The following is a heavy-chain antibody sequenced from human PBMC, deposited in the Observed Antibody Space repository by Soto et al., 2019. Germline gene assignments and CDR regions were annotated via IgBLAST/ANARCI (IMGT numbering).Heavy chain of an antibody. D-gene: IGHD3-10*01. CDR3: ARYLREYYGSGSYYYYYGMDV. V-gene: IGHV1-69*13. J-gene: IGHJ6*02. CDR2: IIPIFGTA. CDR1: GGTFSSYA. Sequence: SVKVSCKASGGTFSSYAISWVRQAPGQGLEWMGGIIPIFGTANYAQKFQGRVTITADESTSTAYIELSSLRSEDTAVYYCARYLREYYGSGSYYYYYGMDVWGQGTTVTVSS.